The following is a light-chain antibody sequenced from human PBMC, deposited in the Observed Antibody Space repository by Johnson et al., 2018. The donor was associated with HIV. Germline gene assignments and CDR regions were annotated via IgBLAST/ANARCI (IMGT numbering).Light chain of an antibody. J-gene: IGLJ1*01. CDR3: GTWDNSLSTGGV. CDR1: SSNIGSNY. V-gene: IGLV1-51*02. Sequence: QSVLTQPPSVSAAPGREVTISCSGSSSNIGSNYVSWYQQLPGTAPKLLIYENNKRPSGIPDRFSGSKSGTSATLGITGLQTGDESDYYCGTWDNSLSTGGVFGTGTKVTSL. CDR2: ENN.